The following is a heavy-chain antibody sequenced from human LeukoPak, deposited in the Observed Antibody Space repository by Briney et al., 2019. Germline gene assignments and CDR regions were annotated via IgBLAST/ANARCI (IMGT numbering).Heavy chain of an antibody. D-gene: IGHD2-15*01. Sequence: GGSLRLSCAASGFTVSSTYMSWVRQAPGKGLEWVSIIYSGGNTYYADSVKGRFTISRDNSKNTLYLQMNSLRAEDTAVYYCARDRYCSGGTCRYFDHWGQGTLVTVSS. CDR3: ARDRYCSGGTCRYFDH. CDR1: GFTVSSTY. CDR2: IYSGGNT. V-gene: IGHV3-53*01. J-gene: IGHJ4*02.